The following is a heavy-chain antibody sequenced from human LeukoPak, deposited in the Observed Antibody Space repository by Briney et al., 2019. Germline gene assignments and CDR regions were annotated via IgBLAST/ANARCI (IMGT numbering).Heavy chain of an antibody. CDR2: IHTSGNT. D-gene: IGHD6-6*01. J-gene: IGHJ4*02. CDR1: GGSISTYY. V-gene: IGHV4-4*07. Sequence: SETLSLTCTVSGGSISTYYWSWIRQPAGKGLEWIGRIHTSGNTDYYPSLKSRVTMSVDTSKNQFSLKLSSVTAADTAVYYCAREGSMTARPFVSIDYWGQGTLVTISS. CDR3: AREGSMTARPFVSIDY.